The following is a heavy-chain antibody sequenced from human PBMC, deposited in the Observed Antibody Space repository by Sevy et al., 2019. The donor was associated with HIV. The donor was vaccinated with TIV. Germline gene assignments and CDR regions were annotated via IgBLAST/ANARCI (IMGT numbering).Heavy chain of an antibody. J-gene: IGHJ3*01. CDR2: IGSSGSNV. CDR3: NRITLQGEDAFDL. Sequence: GGSLRLSCAASGFIFSSYEMSWVRQAPGKGLEWISYIGSSGSNVYHADSVKGRFTISRDNAQNSLYLQMNSLRVVDTAVYYCNRITLQGEDAFDLWGQGTMVTVSS. V-gene: IGHV3-48*03. CDR1: GFIFSSYE. D-gene: IGHD3-10*01.